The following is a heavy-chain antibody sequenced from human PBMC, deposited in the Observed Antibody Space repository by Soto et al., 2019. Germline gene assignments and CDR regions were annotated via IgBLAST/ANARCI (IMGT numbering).Heavy chain of an antibody. J-gene: IGHJ6*03. CDR1: GGSFSDYY. V-gene: IGHV4-34*01. D-gene: IGHD6-13*01. CDR2: ITHSGST. CDR3: AGGIAAAVPAYYYYYMDV. Sequence: SETLSLTCAVYGGSFSDYYWSWIRQPPGKGLEWIGEITHSGSTNYNPSLKSRVTISVDTSKNQFSLKLSSVTAADTAVYYCAGGIAAAVPAYYYYYMDVWGKGTTVTVSS.